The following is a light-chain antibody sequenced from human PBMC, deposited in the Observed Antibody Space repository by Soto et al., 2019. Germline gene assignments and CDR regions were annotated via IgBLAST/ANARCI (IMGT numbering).Light chain of an antibody. J-gene: IGKJ1*01. Sequence: DIQMTQSPSTLSASVGDRVTITCRASQSIRSWLAWYQQKPGKAPQFLIYDASNLESGVPSRFSGSGSGTEFTLTISSLQPDDFATYYCQQYDSFSKTFGRGTKVEVK. CDR3: QQYDSFSKT. CDR1: QSIRSW. CDR2: DAS. V-gene: IGKV1-5*01.